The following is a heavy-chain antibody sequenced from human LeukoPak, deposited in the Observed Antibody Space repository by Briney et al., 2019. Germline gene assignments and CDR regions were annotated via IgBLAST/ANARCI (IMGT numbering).Heavy chain of an antibody. CDR2: IYTSGST. Sequence: PSETLSLTCTVSGGSISSYYWSWIRQPPGKGLEWIGRIYTSGSTNYNPSLKSRVTMSVDTSKNQFSLKLSSVTAADTAVYYCARGGSDSYYYYYYMDVWGKGTAVTVSS. CDR1: GGSISSYY. J-gene: IGHJ6*03. CDR3: ARGGSDSYYYYYYMDV. V-gene: IGHV4-4*07. D-gene: IGHD1-26*01.